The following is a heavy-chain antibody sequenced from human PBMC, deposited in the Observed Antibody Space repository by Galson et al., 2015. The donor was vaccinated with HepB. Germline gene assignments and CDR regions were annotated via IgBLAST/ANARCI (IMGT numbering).Heavy chain of an antibody. V-gene: IGHV5-51*01. CDR2: IYPGDSDT. D-gene: IGHD3-10*01. J-gene: IGHJ6*02. CDR1: GYSFTSYW. Sequence: QSGAEVKKPGESLKISCKGSGYSFTSYWIGWVRQMPGKGLEWMGIIYPGDSDTRYSPSFQGQVTTSADKSISTAYLQWSSLKASDTAMYYCAREYGSGSYYRGMDVWGQGTTVTVSS. CDR3: AREYGSGSYYRGMDV.